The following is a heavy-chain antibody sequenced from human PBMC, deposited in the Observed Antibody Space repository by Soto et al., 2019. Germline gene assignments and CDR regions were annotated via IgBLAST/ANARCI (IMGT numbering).Heavy chain of an antibody. CDR1: GFTFISYA. Sequence: QGQLVESGGGVVQPGRSLRLSCAASGFTFISYAMHWVRQAPGKGLEWVGVISFDGTNKYYRDSVKGRFTISRDNSKNTVYWQMNSLRAEATAVYYWAKGSYYGGMGVWGQGTTVTVSS. CDR2: ISFDGTNK. V-gene: IGHV3-30*18. CDR3: AKGSYYGGMGV. J-gene: IGHJ6*02.